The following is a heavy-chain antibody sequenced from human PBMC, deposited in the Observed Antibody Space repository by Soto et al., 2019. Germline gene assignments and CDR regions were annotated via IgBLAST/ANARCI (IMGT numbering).Heavy chain of an antibody. Sequence: ASVTVSCKASGYTFPSYYVHWVRQDHGQGLEWMGIINPSGGSTSYAQKFQGRVTMTRDTSTSTVYMELSSLRSEDTAVYYCARDFLFSQLERRRGSYYYMDVWGKGTTVTVSS. CDR2: INPSGGST. CDR1: GYTFPSYY. J-gene: IGHJ6*03. CDR3: ARDFLFSQLERRRGSYYYMDV. D-gene: IGHD1-1*01. V-gene: IGHV1-46*03.